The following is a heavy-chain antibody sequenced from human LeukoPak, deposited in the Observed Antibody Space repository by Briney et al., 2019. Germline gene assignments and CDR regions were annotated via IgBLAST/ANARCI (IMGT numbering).Heavy chain of an antibody. J-gene: IGHJ4*02. D-gene: IGHD1-1*01. V-gene: IGHV3-7*01. CDR1: VFAFSNYS. CDR3: ARTALTQQEPDYFDS. CDR2: IMPDATEK. Sequence: GGALRLSCAASVFAFSNYSMTSVRHAPRKGLQWVANIMPDATEKNYVASVKGRFTISRDQEKISVYLQLNSLRVDDTALCYCARTALTQQEPDYFDSWGQGTLVSVS.